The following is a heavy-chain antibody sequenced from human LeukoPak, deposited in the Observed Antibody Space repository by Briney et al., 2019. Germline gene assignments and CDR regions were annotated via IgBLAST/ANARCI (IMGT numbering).Heavy chain of an antibody. CDR3: VRDWAYSTFWDRFDY. V-gene: IGHV3-7*05. D-gene: IGHD6-13*01. J-gene: IGHJ4*02. Sequence: GGSLRLSCVASGFSFSGCWMSWVRQAPGKGLEWVANIKQEGSEQLYVDSVKGRFTISRDNAKNSLYLQMNSLRAEDTAVYYCVRDWAYSTFWDRFDYWGQGTLVTVSS. CDR1: GFSFSGCW. CDR2: IKQEGSEQ.